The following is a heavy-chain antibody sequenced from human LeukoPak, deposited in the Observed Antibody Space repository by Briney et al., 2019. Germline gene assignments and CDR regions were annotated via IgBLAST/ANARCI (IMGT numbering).Heavy chain of an antibody. J-gene: IGHJ5*02. CDR3: ARGLFFFGSGKSDWFDP. V-gene: IGHV1-18*01. D-gene: IGHD3-10*01. CDR1: VYTFTNFA. CDR2: ISPYRSDT. Sequence: GSSVKVSCMASVYTFTNFAIRWVRQAAGQGLEWMGWISPYRSDTNYAQKIQGRVTMATDTSTSTAYMELRSLRSDDTAVYYCARGLFFFGSGKSDWFDPWGQGTLVTVSS.